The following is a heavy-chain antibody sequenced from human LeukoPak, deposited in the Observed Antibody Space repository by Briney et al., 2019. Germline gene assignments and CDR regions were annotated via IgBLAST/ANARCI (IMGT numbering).Heavy chain of an antibody. V-gene: IGHV1-18*01. CDR2: ISAYNGNT. CDR3: ARNRYYGSSGYPDFDY. J-gene: IGHJ4*02. D-gene: IGHD3-22*01. Sequence: GASVKVSCKAPGYTFTSYGISWVRQAPGQGLEWMGWISAYNGNTNYAQKLQGRVTMTTDTSTSTAYMELRSLRSDDTAVYYCARNRYYGSSGYPDFDYWGQGTLVTVSS. CDR1: GYTFTSYG.